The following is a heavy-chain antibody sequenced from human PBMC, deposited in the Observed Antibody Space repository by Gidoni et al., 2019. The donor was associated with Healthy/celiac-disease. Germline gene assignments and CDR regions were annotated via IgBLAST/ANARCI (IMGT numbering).Heavy chain of an antibody. D-gene: IGHD3-9*01. Sequence: QLQLQESGPGLVQPSETLSLTCTVSGGSISSRSYYWCWIRPPPGKGLEWIGSIYYSGSTYYNPALKSRVSISVDTSKNQFSLKLSSVTAAETAVYYCAREQWVGLDIGTGYLYYFDYWGQGTLVTVSS. CDR1: GGSISSRSYY. CDR3: AREQWVGLDIGTGYLYYFDY. CDR2: IYYSGST. V-gene: IGHV4-39*07. J-gene: IGHJ4*02.